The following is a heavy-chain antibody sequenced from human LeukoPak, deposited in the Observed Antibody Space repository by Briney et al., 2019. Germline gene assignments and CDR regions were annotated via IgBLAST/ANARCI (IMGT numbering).Heavy chain of an antibody. Sequence: GGSLRLSCAASGFTFSSYEMNWVRQAPGKGLEWVSYISSSGSTIYYADSVKGRFTISRDNAKNSLYLQMNSLRAEDTAVYYCARAETTVTYFDYWGQGTLVTVSS. CDR1: GFTFSSYE. D-gene: IGHD4-17*01. V-gene: IGHV3-48*03. CDR3: ARAETTVTYFDY. J-gene: IGHJ4*02. CDR2: ISSSGSTI.